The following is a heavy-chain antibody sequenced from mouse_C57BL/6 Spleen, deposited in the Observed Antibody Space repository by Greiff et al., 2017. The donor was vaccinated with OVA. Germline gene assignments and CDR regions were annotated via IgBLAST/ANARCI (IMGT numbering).Heavy chain of an antibody. Sequence: EVKVVESGGGLVKPGGSLKLSCAASGFTFSDYGMHWVRQAPEKGLEWVAYISSGSSTIYYADTVKGRFTISRDNAKNTLFLQMTSLRSEDTAMYYCARKMDYYGSSWYFDVWGTGTTVTVSS. D-gene: IGHD1-1*01. CDR3: ARKMDYYGSSWYFDV. J-gene: IGHJ1*03. CDR1: GFTFSDYG. CDR2: ISSGSSTI. V-gene: IGHV5-17*01.